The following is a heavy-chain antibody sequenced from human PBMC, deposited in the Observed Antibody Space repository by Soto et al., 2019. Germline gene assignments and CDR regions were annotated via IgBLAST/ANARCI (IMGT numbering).Heavy chain of an antibody. CDR1: GYTFTGYG. CDR3: ARGGTAEADF. J-gene: IGHJ4*02. D-gene: IGHD2-21*02. CDR2: ASPLSATT. V-gene: IGHV1-18*01. Sequence: QAQLVQSGAEVKEPGASVKVSCKASGYTFTGYGITWVRQAPGQGLEWMGWASPLSATTNYAPKVQGRVTRTTDTSTNMAYRELRSLRTDDTAGYYCARGGTAEADFWGQGTLVTVSS.